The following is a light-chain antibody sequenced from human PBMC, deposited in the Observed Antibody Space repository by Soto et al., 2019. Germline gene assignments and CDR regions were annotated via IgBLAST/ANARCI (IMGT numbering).Light chain of an antibody. CDR1: SSNIGSHT. CDR3: AAWDDSLNGVV. V-gene: IGLV1-44*01. CDR2: RNN. J-gene: IGLJ2*01. Sequence: QSVLTQPPSASGTPGQRVTMSCSGSSSNIGSHTVNWYQQLPGTAPKLLIYRNNQRPPAVPDRFSGSKSGTSASLAISGLQSEDEADYYCAAWDDSLNGVVFGGGTKLTVL.